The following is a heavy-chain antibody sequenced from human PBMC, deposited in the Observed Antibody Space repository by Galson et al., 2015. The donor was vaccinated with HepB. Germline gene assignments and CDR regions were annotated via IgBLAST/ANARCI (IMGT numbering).Heavy chain of an antibody. CDR3: ARHSRGSGSRYSYYYGMDV. V-gene: IGHV5-51*01. D-gene: IGHD3-10*01. J-gene: IGHJ6*02. Sequence: GAEVKKPGESLKISCKGSGYSFTSYWIGWVRQMPGKGLEWMGIIYPGDSDTRYSPSFQGQVTISADKSISTAYLQWSSLKASDTAMYYCARHSRGSGSRYSYYYGMDVWGQGTTVTVSS. CDR2: IYPGDSDT. CDR1: GYSFTSYW.